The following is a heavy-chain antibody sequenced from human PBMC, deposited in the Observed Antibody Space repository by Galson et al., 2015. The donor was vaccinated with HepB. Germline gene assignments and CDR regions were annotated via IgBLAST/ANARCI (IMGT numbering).Heavy chain of an antibody. V-gene: IGHV3-73*01. CDR1: GFSFSGSS. CDR3: TRAEAIAAGSGEDAFDL. CDR2: IRSKATSYAT. J-gene: IGHJ3*01. D-gene: IGHD2-15*01. Sequence: SLRLSCAASGFSFSGSSMHWVRQASGKGLEWVGRIRSKATSYATSYAASVKGRFSISRDDSKKTAYLQMSSLKTEDTAVYYCTRAEAIAAGSGEDAFDLWGQGTMVTVSS.